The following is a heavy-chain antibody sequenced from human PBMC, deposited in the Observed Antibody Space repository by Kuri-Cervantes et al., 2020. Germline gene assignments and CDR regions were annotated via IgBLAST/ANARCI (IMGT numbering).Heavy chain of an antibody. D-gene: IGHD4-23*01. CDR1: GFTFSTYW. V-gene: IGHV3-23*01. Sequence: GESLKISCAASGFTFSTYWMSWVRQAPGKGLEWVSAISGSGGSTYYADSVKGRFTISRDNSKNTLYLQMNSLRAEDTAVYYCAKALSYGGNYCFDYWGQGTLVTVSS. CDR3: AKALSYGGNYCFDY. CDR2: ISGSGGST. J-gene: IGHJ4*02.